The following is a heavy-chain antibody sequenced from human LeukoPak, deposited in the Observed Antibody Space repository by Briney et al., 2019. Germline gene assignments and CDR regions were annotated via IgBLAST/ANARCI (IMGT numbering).Heavy chain of an antibody. J-gene: IGHJ6*03. Sequence: GGSLRLSCAASGFTFSSYAMHWVRQAPGKGLEWVAVISYDGTNKYYADSVKGRFTISRDNSKNTLYLQMNSLRAEDTAVYYCARGNMVYYYYYMDVWGKGTTVTVSS. CDR2: ISYDGTNK. CDR1: GFTFSSYA. V-gene: IGHV3-30*04. D-gene: IGHD3-10*01. CDR3: ARGNMVYYYYYMDV.